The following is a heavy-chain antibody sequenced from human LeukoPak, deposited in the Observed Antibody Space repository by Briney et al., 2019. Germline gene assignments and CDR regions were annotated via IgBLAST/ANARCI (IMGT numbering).Heavy chain of an antibody. Sequence: SETLSLTCAVYGGSFSGYYWSWIRQPPGKGLEWIGEINHSGSTNYNPSLKSRVTISVDTSKNQFSLKLSSVTAADTAVYYCASSDSSGRDYLGQGTLVTVSS. CDR3: ASSDSSGRDY. CDR2: INHSGST. CDR1: GGSFSGYY. D-gene: IGHD3-22*01. V-gene: IGHV4-34*01. J-gene: IGHJ4*02.